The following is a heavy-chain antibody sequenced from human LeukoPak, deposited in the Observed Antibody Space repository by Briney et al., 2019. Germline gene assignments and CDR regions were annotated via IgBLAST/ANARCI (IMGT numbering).Heavy chain of an antibody. V-gene: IGHV3-30*18. CDR3: AKDEGSEDY. CDR2: ISYDGSNK. J-gene: IGHJ4*02. CDR1: GFTFSSYG. D-gene: IGHD6-19*01. Sequence: GGSLRLSCAASGFTFSSYGMHGVRQAPGKGLEWVAVISYDGSNKYYADSVKGRFTISRDNSKNTLYLQMNSLRAEDTAVYYCAKDEGSEDYWGQGTLVTVSS.